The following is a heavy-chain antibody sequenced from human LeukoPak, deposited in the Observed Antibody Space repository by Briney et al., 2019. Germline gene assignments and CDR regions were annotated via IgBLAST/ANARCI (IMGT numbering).Heavy chain of an antibody. J-gene: IGHJ4*02. V-gene: IGHV3-23*01. CDR1: GFTFSSYA. Sequence: GGSLRLSCAASGFTFSSYAMSWVRQVPGKGLEWVSVISGSGDNTYYAASVKGRFTISRDNSKNTLYLQMNSLRAEDTAVYYCAKGGSYYYDTSGYFGYWGQGTLVTVSS. CDR3: AKGGSYYYDTSGYFGY. CDR2: ISGSGDNT. D-gene: IGHD3-22*01.